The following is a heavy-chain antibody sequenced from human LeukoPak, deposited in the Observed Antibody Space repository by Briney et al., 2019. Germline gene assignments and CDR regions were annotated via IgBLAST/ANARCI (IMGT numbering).Heavy chain of an antibody. V-gene: IGHV4-4*07. Sequence: SEALSLTCTVSGGSISGYYWSWIRQPAGKGLEWIGRIYTTGSTNYNPSLKSRVTMSVDTSKHQFSLKLSSVTAADTAVYYCARRRGGSYYGAWFDLWGQGTLVTVS. CDR2: IYTTGST. CDR3: ARRRGGSYYGAWFDL. CDR1: GGSISGYY. J-gene: IGHJ5*02. D-gene: IGHD1-26*01.